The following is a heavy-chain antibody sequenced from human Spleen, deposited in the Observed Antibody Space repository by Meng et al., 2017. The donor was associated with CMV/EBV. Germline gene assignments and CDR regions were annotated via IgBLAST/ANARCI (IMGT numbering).Heavy chain of an antibody. D-gene: IGHD3-22*01. V-gene: IGHV3-23*01. Sequence: FSYSSYDMSWVSRAPGKGLEWVSGISGSGGSTKYAEAVKGRFTISRDNSKNTLYLQMNGLRAEDTAVYYCAKDGSVGVLVVDTYYFDYWGQGTLVTVSS. CDR1: FSYSSYD. J-gene: IGHJ4*02. CDR2: ISGSGGST. CDR3: AKDGSVGVLVVDTYYFDY.